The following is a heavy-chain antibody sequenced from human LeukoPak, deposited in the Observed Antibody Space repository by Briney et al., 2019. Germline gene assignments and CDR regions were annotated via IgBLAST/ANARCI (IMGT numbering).Heavy chain of an antibody. CDR1: GFTFDDYA. Sequence: GGSLRLSCAASGFTFDDYAMHWVRQAPGKGLEWVSLISWDGGSTYYADSVKGRFTISRDNSKNSLYLQMNSLRAEDTALYYCAKTGKKVLLWFGELSPHFDYWGQGTLVTVSS. J-gene: IGHJ4*02. CDR2: ISWDGGST. D-gene: IGHD3-10*01. V-gene: IGHV3-43D*03. CDR3: AKTGKKVLLWFGELSPHFDY.